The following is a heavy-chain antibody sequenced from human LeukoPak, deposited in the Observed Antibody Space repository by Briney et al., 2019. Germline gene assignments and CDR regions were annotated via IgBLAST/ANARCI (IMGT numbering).Heavy chain of an antibody. Sequence: GGSLRLSCAASGFTFDDYGMSWVRQAPGKGLEWVSGINWNGGSTGYADSVKGRFTISRDNAKNSLYLQMNSLRAEDAALYYCARVDRGYSYAPEGYWGQGTLVTVSS. CDR2: INWNGGST. CDR3: ARVDRGYSYAPEGY. V-gene: IGHV3-20*04. CDR1: GFTFDDYG. D-gene: IGHD5-18*01. J-gene: IGHJ4*02.